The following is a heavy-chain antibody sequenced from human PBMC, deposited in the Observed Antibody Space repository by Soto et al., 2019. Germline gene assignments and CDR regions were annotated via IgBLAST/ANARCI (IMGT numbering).Heavy chain of an antibody. CDR1: GYTFTGYY. V-gene: IGHV1-2*04. D-gene: IGHD3-3*01. J-gene: IGHJ6*02. CDR2: INPNSGGT. CDR3: ARAGSDYDFWSGYTEYYYGMDV. Sequence: GASVKVSCKASGYTFTGYYMHWVRQAPGQGLEWMGWINPNSGGTNYAQKFQGWVTMTRDTSISTAYIELSRLRSDDTAVYYCARAGSDYDFWSGYTEYYYGMDVWGQGTTVTVSS.